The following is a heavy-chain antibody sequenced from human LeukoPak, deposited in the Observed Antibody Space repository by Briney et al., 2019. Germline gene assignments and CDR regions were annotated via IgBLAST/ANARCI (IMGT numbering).Heavy chain of an antibody. CDR2: IYTSGST. V-gene: IGHV4-4*07. CDR1: GGSIRNYY. CDR3: ARESKSYDGSGYYHDY. J-gene: IGHJ4*02. Sequence: SETLSLTCTVSGGSIRNYYRSWIRQPAGKGLEWIGRIYTSGSTDYNPSLKSRVTMSVDTSKNQFSLKLSSVTAADTAVYYCARESKSYDGSGYYHDYWGQGTLVTVSS. D-gene: IGHD3-22*01.